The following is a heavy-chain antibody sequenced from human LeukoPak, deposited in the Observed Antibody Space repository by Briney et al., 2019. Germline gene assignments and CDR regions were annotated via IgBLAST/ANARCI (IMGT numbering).Heavy chain of an antibody. Sequence: GGSLRLSCAASGFTFSSFAISWVRQGPGKGLEWVASISGRGDGTSYADSVKGRFTISRDNTKNALYLQMNSLRAEDTAVYYCAKAEYCSSTTCYAFDVWGQGTMVTVSS. J-gene: IGHJ3*01. CDR3: AKAEYCSSTTCYAFDV. V-gene: IGHV3-23*01. CDR1: GFTFSSFA. D-gene: IGHD2-2*01. CDR2: ISGRGDGT.